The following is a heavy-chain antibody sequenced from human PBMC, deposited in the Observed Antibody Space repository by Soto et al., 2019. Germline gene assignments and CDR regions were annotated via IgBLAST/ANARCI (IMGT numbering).Heavy chain of an antibody. CDR2: IYHGGST. CDR3: ARETQDFDY. Sequence: PSETLSLTCAVSGYSISSGYYWGWLRQPPGKGLEWIGSIYHGGSTYYNPSLKSRVTISVDTSKNQFSLKLSSVTAADTAVYYCARETQDFDYWGQGTLVTVSS. V-gene: IGHV4-38-2*02. CDR1: GYSISSGYY. J-gene: IGHJ4*02.